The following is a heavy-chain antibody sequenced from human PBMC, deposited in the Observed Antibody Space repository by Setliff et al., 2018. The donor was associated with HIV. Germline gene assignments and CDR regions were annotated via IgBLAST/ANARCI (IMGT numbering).Heavy chain of an antibody. CDR3: AADETTNGWLVQDAFDI. V-gene: IGHV1-58*02. CDR1: GYTFTRYG. Sequence: SVKVSCKASGYTFTRYGISWVRQARGQRLEWIGWIVVGSGNTNYAQKFRERVTITRDVSTSTVYMELSSLRSEDTAVYYCAADETTNGWLVQDAFDIWGQGTMVTVSS. CDR2: IVVGSGNT. D-gene: IGHD6-19*01. J-gene: IGHJ3*02.